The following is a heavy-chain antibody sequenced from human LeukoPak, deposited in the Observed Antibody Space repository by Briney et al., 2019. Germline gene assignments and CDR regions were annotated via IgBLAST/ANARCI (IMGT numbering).Heavy chain of an antibody. CDR2: IWYDGSNK. V-gene: IGHV3-33*06. CDR1: GFTFSSYG. J-gene: IGHJ4*02. CDR3: AKDSAAAAADY. Sequence: GRSLRLSRAASGFTFSSYGMHWVRQAPGKGLEWVAVIWYDGSNKYYADSVKGRFTISRDNSKNTLYLQMNSLRAEDTAVYYCAKDSAAAAADYWGQGTLVTVSS. D-gene: IGHD6-13*01.